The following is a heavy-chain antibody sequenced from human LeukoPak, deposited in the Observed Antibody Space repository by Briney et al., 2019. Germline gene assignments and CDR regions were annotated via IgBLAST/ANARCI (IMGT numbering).Heavy chain of an antibody. CDR2: ISSSSRHI. CDR1: GFTFSSYS. CDR3: AREAAAAGEFDY. D-gene: IGHD6-13*01. V-gene: IGHV3-21*01. J-gene: IGHJ4*02. Sequence: PGGSLRLSCAFSGFTFSSYSMNGVRQAPGKGLEWVSSISSSSRHIYYADSVKGGFTISRDKAKNSLYLQMNSLRAEDTPVYYCAREAAAAGEFDYWGQGTLVTVSS.